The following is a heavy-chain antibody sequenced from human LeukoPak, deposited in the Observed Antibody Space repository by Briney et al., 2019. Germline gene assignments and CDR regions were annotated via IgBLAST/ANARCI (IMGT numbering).Heavy chain of an antibody. CDR1: GFTFSSFG. D-gene: IGHD4-11*01. J-gene: IGHJ6*03. Sequence: GGSLRLSCAASGFTFSSFGMNWVRQAPGKGLEWVSCISSSSNYIYYADSVKGRFTISRENAKNSLYLQMNSLRAEDTAVYYCARELLTYSNHKLGHYMDVWGKGATVTVSS. CDR3: ARELLTYSNHKLGHYMDV. CDR2: ISSSSNYI. V-gene: IGHV3-21*01.